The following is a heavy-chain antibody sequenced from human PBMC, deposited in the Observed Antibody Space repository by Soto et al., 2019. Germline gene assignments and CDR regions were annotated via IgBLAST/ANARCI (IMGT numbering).Heavy chain of an antibody. CDR3: AKGHSDSYYDFDY. V-gene: IGHV3-23*01. D-gene: IGHD3-22*01. CDR2: IRGSGGDT. CDR1: GFTCSFCA. Sequence: EVQLLESGGGLVQPGGSLRLSCAASGFTCSFCAMNWVRQAPGKGLEWVSSIRGSGGDTYYADSVKGRFTISRDYSTNTLHLQMNSLRVEDTAVYYCAKGHSDSYYDFDYWGQGTLVTVSS. J-gene: IGHJ4*02.